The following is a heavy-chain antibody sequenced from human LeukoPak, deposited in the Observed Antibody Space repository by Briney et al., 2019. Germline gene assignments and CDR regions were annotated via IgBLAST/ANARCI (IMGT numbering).Heavy chain of an antibody. D-gene: IGHD6-19*01. CDR3: ARGEYSSGWYESGAFDI. CDR2: INPNSGGT. Sequence: ASVKVSCKASGYTFTGYYMHWVRQAPGQGLEWMGWINPNSGGTNYAQKFQGRVTMTRDTSISTAYMELSRLRSDDTAVYYCARGEYSSGWYESGAFDIWGQGTMVTVSS. J-gene: IGHJ3*02. CDR1: GYTFTGYY. V-gene: IGHV1-2*02.